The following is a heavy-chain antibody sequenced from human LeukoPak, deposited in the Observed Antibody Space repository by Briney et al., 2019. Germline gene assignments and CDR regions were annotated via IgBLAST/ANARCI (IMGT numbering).Heavy chain of an antibody. CDR1: GGSISSSSYY. CDR3: ASSETTVTTGSLDY. Sequence: ASETLSLTCTVSGGSISSSSYYWGWIRQPPGKGLEWIGSIYYSGITYYNPSLKSRVTISVDTSKNQFSLKLSSVTAADTAVYYCASSETTVTTGSLDYWGQGTLVTVSS. V-gene: IGHV4-39*07. D-gene: IGHD4-17*01. J-gene: IGHJ4*02. CDR2: IYYSGIT.